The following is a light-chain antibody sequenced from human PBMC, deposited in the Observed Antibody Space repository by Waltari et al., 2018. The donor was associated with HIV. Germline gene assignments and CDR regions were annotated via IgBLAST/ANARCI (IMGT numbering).Light chain of an antibody. CDR1: NLGPTY. J-gene: IGLJ3*02. V-gene: IGLV3-1*01. Sequence: SYDLTQPPSVSVSSGQTATVTCSGFNLGPTYVSWYQQRSGQSPVLVIYQDTKRPPGIPERFFGSTSENTATLTINETQPLDEAHYSCQAWDSGTIVFGGGTSLTVL. CDR2: QDT. CDR3: QAWDSGTIV.